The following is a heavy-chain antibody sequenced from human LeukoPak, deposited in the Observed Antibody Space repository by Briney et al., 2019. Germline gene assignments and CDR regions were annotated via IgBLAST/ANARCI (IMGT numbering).Heavy chain of an antibody. CDR2: INHSGST. J-gene: IGHJ4*02. CDR1: GGSFSGYY. Sequence: SETLSLTCAVYGGSFSGYYWSWIRQPPGKGLEWIGEINHSGSTNYNPSLKSRVTISVDTSKNQFSLKLSSVTAADTAVYYCARDVPYYDDSSGYYSLDYWGQGTLVTVSS. V-gene: IGHV4-34*01. D-gene: IGHD3-22*01. CDR3: ARDVPYYDDSSGYYSLDY.